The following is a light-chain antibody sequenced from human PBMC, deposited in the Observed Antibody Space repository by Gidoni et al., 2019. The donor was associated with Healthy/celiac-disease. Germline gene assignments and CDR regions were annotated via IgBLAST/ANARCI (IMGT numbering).Light chain of an antibody. Sequence: SSALTQYPAVSVALGQTVRLTCQGDSLRSYYASWYPQKPGQAPVLVIYGKNNRPSGTPDRFSGSSSGNTASLTITGAQAEDEADYYCNSRDSSGNPLFGGGTKLTVL. V-gene: IGLV3-19*01. J-gene: IGLJ2*01. CDR2: GKN. CDR1: SLRSYY. CDR3: NSRDSSGNPL.